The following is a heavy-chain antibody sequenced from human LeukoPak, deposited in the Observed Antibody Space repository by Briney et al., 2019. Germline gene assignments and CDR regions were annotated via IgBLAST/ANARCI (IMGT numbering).Heavy chain of an antibody. Sequence: ASVKVSCKASGYSFSSYGISWVRQAPGQGLEWMGWISAYNGNTNYEQKLQGRVTMTTDTSTTTAYMELRSLRSDDTAVYYCARGGLGYCSGGSCPTSWFDHWGQGTLVIVSS. CDR2: ISAYNGNT. D-gene: IGHD2-15*01. CDR3: ARGGLGYCSGGSCPTSWFDH. J-gene: IGHJ5*02. V-gene: IGHV1-18*01. CDR1: GYSFSSYG.